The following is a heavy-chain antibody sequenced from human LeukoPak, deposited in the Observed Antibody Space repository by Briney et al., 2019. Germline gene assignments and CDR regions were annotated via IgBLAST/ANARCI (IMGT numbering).Heavy chain of an antibody. Sequence: PGESLRLSCAASGFTFGSYAMSWVRQAPGKGLEWVSAISGSGGNTNYADSVKGRFTISRDNSKSTLHLQMNSLRVEDTAVYYCSKDSDSSVYYPNHDYWGQGTLVTVSS. D-gene: IGHD3-22*01. CDR1: GFTFGSYA. CDR2: ISGSGGNT. J-gene: IGHJ4*02. CDR3: SKDSDSSVYYPNHDY. V-gene: IGHV3-23*01.